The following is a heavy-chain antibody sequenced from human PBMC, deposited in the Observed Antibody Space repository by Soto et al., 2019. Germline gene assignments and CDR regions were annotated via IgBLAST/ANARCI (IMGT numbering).Heavy chain of an antibody. J-gene: IGHJ4*02. D-gene: IGHD2-2*01. V-gene: IGHV3-23*01. CDR2: ISGSGGST. CDR1: GFTFSSYA. Sequence: EVQLLESGGGLVQPGGSLRLSCAASGFTFSSYAMSWVRQAPGKGLEWVSAISGSGGSTYYADSVKGRITISRDNSKNTLYLQMNSLRAEDTAVYYCAKYLTDQTYYFDYWGQGTLVTVSS. CDR3: AKYLTDQTYYFDY.